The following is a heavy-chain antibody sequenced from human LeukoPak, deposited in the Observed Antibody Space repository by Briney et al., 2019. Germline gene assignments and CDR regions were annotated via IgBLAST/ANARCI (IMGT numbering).Heavy chain of an antibody. CDR1: GYTFTVYY. CDR3: ARDFPSSGWYHPFDY. V-gene: IGHV1-2*02. Sequence: ASVKVACKSSGYTFTVYYMHWVRQAPGQGREWMGWNNPNSGGTNYAQKFQGRVTMTRDTSISTVYMELSRLRSDDTAVYYCARDFPSSGWYHPFDYWGQGILVTVSS. J-gene: IGHJ4*02. CDR2: NNPNSGGT. D-gene: IGHD6-19*01.